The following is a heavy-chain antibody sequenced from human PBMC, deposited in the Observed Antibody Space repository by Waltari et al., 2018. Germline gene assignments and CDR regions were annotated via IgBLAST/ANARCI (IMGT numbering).Heavy chain of an antibody. CDR2: FDPENGET. CDR1: GYTLTELS. Sequence: QVQLVQSGAEVKKPGASVKVSCKVSGYTLTELSMHWVRQAPGKGLEWMGGFDPENGETIFAQKFQGRVTMTEDTSTDTAYMELSSLRSEDTAVYYCATAHGKEQLHDAFDIWGQGTMVTVSS. D-gene: IGHD6-13*01. V-gene: IGHV1-24*01. J-gene: IGHJ3*02. CDR3: ATAHGKEQLHDAFDI.